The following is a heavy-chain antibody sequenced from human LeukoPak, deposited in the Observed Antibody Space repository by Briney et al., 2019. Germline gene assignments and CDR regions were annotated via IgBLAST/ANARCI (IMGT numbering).Heavy chain of an antibody. CDR1: GYTFTAYY. CDR3: ARLTATNIEFDY. CDR2: TNPNSGGT. V-gene: IGHV1-2*06. D-gene: IGHD1-26*01. Sequence: ASVKVSCKASGYTFTAYYMHWVRQAPGQGLEWMGRTNPNSGGTNYAQKFQGRVTMTRDTSITTAYMELNSLRSDDTAVYYCARLTATNIEFDYWGQGTLVTVSS. J-gene: IGHJ4*02.